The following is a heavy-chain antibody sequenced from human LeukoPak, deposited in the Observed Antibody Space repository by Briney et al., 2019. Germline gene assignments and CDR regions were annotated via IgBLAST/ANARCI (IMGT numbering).Heavy chain of an antibody. CDR3: AREDCSGGNCYGDFAY. Sequence: PGGSLRLSCAASGFIVNNNDMSWVRQAPGKGLEWVSVIYSGGSKCYADPVRGRFTISRDKSNNTLFLQMNSLRAEDTAVYYCAREDCSGGNCYGDFAYWGQGTLVTVSS. V-gene: IGHV3-53*01. CDR1: GFIVNNND. CDR2: IYSGGSK. D-gene: IGHD2-15*01. J-gene: IGHJ4*02.